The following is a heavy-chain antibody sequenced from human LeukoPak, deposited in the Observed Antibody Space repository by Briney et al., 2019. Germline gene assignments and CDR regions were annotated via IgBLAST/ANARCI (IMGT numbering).Heavy chain of an antibody. CDR1: AASISSYY. D-gene: IGHD2-8*01. CDR2: IYNSGST. J-gene: IGHJ4*02. Sequence: SETLSLTCTVSAASISSYYWKWLRHPPGNGREWIGYIYNSGSTKYNTSRKSRVTISVDTSKNLFSLKLSSVTAAGTAVYYCVRDRGCTNGVCYRYFDYWGRGTLVSVS. V-gene: IGHV4-59*01. CDR3: VRDRGCTNGVCYRYFDY.